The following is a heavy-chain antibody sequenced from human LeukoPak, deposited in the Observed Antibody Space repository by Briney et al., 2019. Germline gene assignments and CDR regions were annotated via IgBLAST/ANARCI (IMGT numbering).Heavy chain of an antibody. CDR2: IHYSGST. J-gene: IGHJ5*02. Sequence: SETLSLTCTVSGGAVSSGSYYWSWIRQPPGQGLEWIGYIHYSGSTKYNSSLKSRVTMSVDTSKNQFSLKVTSVTAADTAIYYCTRTNYGDYNWFDPWGQGTLVTVSS. D-gene: IGHD4-17*01. CDR1: GGAVSSGSYY. V-gene: IGHV4-61*01. CDR3: TRTNYGDYNWFDP.